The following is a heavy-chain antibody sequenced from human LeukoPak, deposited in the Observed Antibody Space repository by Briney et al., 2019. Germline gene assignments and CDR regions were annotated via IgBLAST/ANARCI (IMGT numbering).Heavy chain of an antibody. V-gene: IGHV4-59*08. CDR3: ARHAYSSSWYLDY. D-gene: IGHD6-13*01. CDR2: IYYSGST. CDR1: GGSISSYY. J-gene: IGHJ4*02. Sequence: SETLSLTCTVSGGSISSYYWSWIRQPPGKGLEWIGYIYYSGSTNYNPSLKSRVTISVDTSKNQFSLKLGSVTAADTAVYYCARHAYSSSWYLDYWGQGTLVTVSS.